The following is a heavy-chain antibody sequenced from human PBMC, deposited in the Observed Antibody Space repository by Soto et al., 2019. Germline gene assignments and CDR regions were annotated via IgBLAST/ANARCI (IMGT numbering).Heavy chain of an antibody. J-gene: IGHJ4*02. Sequence: ASVRVSCKASGYTFTSYDIYWVRQATGQGLEWMGWMNPNSGNTGYAQKFQGRVTMTRNTSISTAYMELSSLRSEDTAVYYCARGPRYYDFWSGYSDYWGQGNLVNVS. CDR1: GYTFTSYD. V-gene: IGHV1-8*01. D-gene: IGHD3-3*01. CDR3: ARGPRYYDFWSGYSDY. CDR2: MNPNSGNT.